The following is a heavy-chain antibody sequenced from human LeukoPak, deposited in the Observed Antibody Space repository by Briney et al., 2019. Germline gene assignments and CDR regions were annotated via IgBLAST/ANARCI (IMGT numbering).Heavy chain of an antibody. Sequence: GGSLRLSCAASGFTFSSYGMHWVRQAPGKGLEWVSYISSSGSTIYYADSVKGRFTISRDNAKNSLYLQMNSLRAEDTAVYYCAREQATVVTPQGNWFDPWGQGTLVTVSS. CDR1: GFTFSSYG. V-gene: IGHV3-48*04. CDR2: ISSSGSTI. CDR3: AREQATVVTPQGNWFDP. J-gene: IGHJ5*02. D-gene: IGHD4-23*01.